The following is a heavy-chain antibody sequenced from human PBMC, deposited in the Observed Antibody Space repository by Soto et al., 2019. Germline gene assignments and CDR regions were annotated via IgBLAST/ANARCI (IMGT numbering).Heavy chain of an antibody. CDR3: ARSTYCNGGSCYPQY. Sequence: GGSLRLSCEGPGFTFSDYGFHWVRQSPGKGLEWVAMISYDGSDRYYRDSVQGRFTISRDDSKNTVFLQMNSLRTEDTAMYYCARSTYCNGGSCYPQYWGPGTLVTVSS. J-gene: IGHJ4*02. D-gene: IGHD2-15*01. CDR1: GFTFSDYG. V-gene: IGHV3-30*03. CDR2: ISYDGSDR.